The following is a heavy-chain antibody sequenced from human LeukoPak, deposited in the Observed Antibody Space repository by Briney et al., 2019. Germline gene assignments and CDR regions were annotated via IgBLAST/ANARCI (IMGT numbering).Heavy chain of an antibody. CDR3: ARKAVAGSGNFDY. CDR1: GGSISSYY. V-gene: IGHV4-59*08. J-gene: IGHJ4*02. CDR2: IYYSGST. D-gene: IGHD6-19*01. Sequence: AETLSLTCAVSGGSISSYYWSWFRQPPGKGLEWIGYIYYSGSTDYNPSLKSRVTILIDTSKNQFSLKLSSVTAADTAVYYCARKAVAGSGNFDYWGQGTLVTVSS.